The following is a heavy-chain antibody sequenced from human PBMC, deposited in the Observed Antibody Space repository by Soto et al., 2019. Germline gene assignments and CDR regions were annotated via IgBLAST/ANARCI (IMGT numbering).Heavy chain of an antibody. Sequence: VVSRILACSSSVVTFISYSIGWVRQAPVNWLEWVSAISGSGVITYYADSLKGLFTISRDNSKNTLYLQMNSLRAEDTAVYYCAKCRSHMDIYYYSYGMDVWGPGTTVTVPS. V-gene: IGHV3-23*01. D-gene: IGHD2-21*01. CDR3: AKCRSHMDIYYYSYGMDV. CDR2: ISGSGVIT. J-gene: IGHJ6*02. CDR1: VVTFISYS.